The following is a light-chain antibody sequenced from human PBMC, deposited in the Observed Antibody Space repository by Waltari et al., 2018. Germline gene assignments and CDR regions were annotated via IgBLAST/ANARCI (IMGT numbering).Light chain of an antibody. CDR2: KVS. CDR3: MQSTQWPRT. J-gene: IGKJ1*01. Sequence: DVVMTQSPLSLPVTLGQPASISCRSRQSLIPSDGNTYLNWFQQRPGQSPRRLIYKVSKRESGVPDRFSGSGSGTDFTLKISRVEAEDVGFYYCMQSTQWPRTFGQGTKVEIK. V-gene: IGKV2-30*02. CDR1: QSLIPSDGNTY.